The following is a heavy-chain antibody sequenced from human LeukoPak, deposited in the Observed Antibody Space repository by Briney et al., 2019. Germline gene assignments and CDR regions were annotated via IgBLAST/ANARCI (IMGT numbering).Heavy chain of an antibody. Sequence: GGSLRLSCAASGFTFSGFWMHWVRQAPGEGLVWVSRINTDGSSTTYADSVKGRFTISRDNAKNTLYLQMNSLRAEDTAVYYCARDREFCISTSCYKPLDYWGQGTLVTVSS. CDR2: INTDGSST. D-gene: IGHD2-2*02. V-gene: IGHV3-74*01. J-gene: IGHJ4*02. CDR3: ARDREFCISTSCYKPLDY. CDR1: GFTFSGFW.